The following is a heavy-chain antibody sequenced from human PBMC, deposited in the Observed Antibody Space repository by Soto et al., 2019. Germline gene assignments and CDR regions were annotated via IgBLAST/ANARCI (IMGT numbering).Heavy chain of an antibody. Sequence: PGGSLRLSCAASGFTFSNYAMTWVRQAPGKGLEWVSSISATGGSTYYAGSVKGRFTISRDNSKNTLYLQMNSLRAEDTAIYYCAKSYFSSSRYYFDYWGQGA. J-gene: IGHJ4*02. V-gene: IGHV3-23*01. D-gene: IGHD6-6*01. CDR3: AKSYFSSSRYYFDY. CDR1: GFTFSNYA. CDR2: ISATGGST.